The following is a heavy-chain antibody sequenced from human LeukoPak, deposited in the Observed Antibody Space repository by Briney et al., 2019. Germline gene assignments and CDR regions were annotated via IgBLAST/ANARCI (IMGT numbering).Heavy chain of an antibody. CDR1: GFTFSSYS. V-gene: IGHV3-21*01. CDR2: ISSSSSYI. Sequence: PGGSLSLSCAASGFTFSSYSMNWVRQAPGKGLEWVSSISSSSSYIYYADSVKGRFTISRDNAKNSLYLQMNSLRAEDTAVYYCARTVTVVVPAANWFDPWGQGTLVTVSS. CDR3: ARTVTVVVPAANWFDP. D-gene: IGHD2-2*01. J-gene: IGHJ5*02.